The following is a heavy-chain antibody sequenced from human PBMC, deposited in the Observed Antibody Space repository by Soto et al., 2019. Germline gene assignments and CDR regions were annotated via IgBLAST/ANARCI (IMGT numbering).Heavy chain of an antibody. CDR1: GGSISTGGCS. D-gene: IGHD5-12*01. J-gene: IGHJ2*01. Sequence: QVQLQESGSGLVKPSQTLSLTCAVSGGSISTGGCSGSWMRLPPGRALVWIGYIFDTGKTYYSASLKSRVTMSVDGAHNQFSLRFESVKTADTAIYFCAYLDGYNRYFDLCGSGTLVTVSS. CDR2: IFDTGKT. CDR3: AYLDGYNRYFDL. V-gene: IGHV4-30-2*01.